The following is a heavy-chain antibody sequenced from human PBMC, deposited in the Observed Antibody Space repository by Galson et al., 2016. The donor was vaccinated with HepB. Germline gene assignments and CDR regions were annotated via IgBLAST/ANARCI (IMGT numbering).Heavy chain of an antibody. Sequence: SLRLSCAASGFTFSDYYMSWIRQAPGKGLEWVSYISSSGSTIYYADSVKGRFTISRDNAKNSLYLQMSGLRVEDTAVYDCAKKVVAAPMGDAFDIWGQGTRVTVSS. CDR2: ISSSGSTI. CDR3: AKKVVAAPMGDAFDI. V-gene: IGHV3-11*01. D-gene: IGHD2-2*01. CDR1: GFTFSDYY. J-gene: IGHJ3*02.